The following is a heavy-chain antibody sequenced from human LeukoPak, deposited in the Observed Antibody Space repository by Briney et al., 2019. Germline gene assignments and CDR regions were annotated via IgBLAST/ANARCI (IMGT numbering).Heavy chain of an antibody. V-gene: IGHV1-46*01. Sequence: GASVKVSCKASGYTFTSYYMHWVRQAPGQGLEWMGIINPSGGSTSYAQKFQGRVTMTRDMSTSTVYMELSSLRSEDTAVYYCATSQWLVSLDYWGQGTLVNVSS. J-gene: IGHJ4*02. CDR2: INPSGGST. CDR1: GYTFTSYY. CDR3: ATSQWLVSLDY. D-gene: IGHD6-19*01.